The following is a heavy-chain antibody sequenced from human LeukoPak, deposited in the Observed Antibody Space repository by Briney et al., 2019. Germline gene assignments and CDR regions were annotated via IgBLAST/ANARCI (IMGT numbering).Heavy chain of an antibody. Sequence: PSETLSLTCAVYGGSISGYYWTWIRQPPGKRLEWIGEINHSGSTNYNPSLKSRVTISVDTTKNQFSLKLSSVTAADTAVYYCAREFNAAGRRTHYYYYYYMDVWGKGTTVTVSS. CDR3: AREFNAAGRRTHYYYYYYMDV. CDR1: GGSISGYY. CDR2: INHSGST. V-gene: IGHV4-34*01. D-gene: IGHD6-13*01. J-gene: IGHJ6*03.